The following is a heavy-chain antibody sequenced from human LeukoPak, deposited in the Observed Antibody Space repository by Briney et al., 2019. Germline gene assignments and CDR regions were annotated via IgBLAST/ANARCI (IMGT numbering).Heavy chain of an antibody. CDR3: ARDFLYYYDSSGSDYFDY. D-gene: IGHD3-22*01. J-gene: IGHJ4*02. CDR1: GFTLTYYG. CDR2: TSSSSRTI. V-gene: IGHV3-48*04. Sequence: GGSLRLSCAASGFTLTYYGMNWDRQAPGKGLEWLSYTSSSSRTIYYADSVKGRFTISRDDAKNSLYLQMNSLRAEDTAVYYCARDFLYYYDSSGSDYFDYWGQGTLVTVSS.